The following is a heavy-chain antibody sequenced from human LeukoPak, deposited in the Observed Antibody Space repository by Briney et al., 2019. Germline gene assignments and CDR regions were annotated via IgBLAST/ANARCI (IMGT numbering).Heavy chain of an antibody. D-gene: IGHD6-19*01. Sequence: SVKVSCKASGYTFTSYGISWVRQAPGQGLEWMGRIIPILGIANYAQKFQGRVMITADKSTSTAYMELSSLRSEDTAVYYCAGGAVAGTFVDYWGQGTLVTVSS. J-gene: IGHJ4*02. CDR2: IIPILGIA. V-gene: IGHV1-69*04. CDR1: GYTFTSYG. CDR3: AGGAVAGTFVDY.